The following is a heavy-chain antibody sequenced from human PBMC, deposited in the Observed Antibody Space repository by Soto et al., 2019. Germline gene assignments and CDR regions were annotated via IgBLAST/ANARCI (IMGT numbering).Heavy chain of an antibody. CDR1: GYTFTGYD. Sequence: GASVKVSCKASGYTFTGYDINWVRQATGQGLEWMGWMNPSSGNTGYAQNFQGRVTMTRDNSITTAYMELTSLRDDDSAVYYCAGEKVGTTGIDFWGQGTLVTVSS. D-gene: IGHD1-26*01. CDR2: MNPSSGNT. CDR3: AGEKVGTTGIDF. V-gene: IGHV1-8*01. J-gene: IGHJ4*02.